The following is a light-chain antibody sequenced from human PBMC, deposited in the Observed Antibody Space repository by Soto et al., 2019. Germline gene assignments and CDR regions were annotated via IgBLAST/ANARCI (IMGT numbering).Light chain of an antibody. J-gene: IGLJ2*01. CDR2: DVS. Sequence: QSALTQPASVSGSPGQSITISCTGTSSDVGGYRYVSWYQQHPGKAPRLIIYDVSNRPSGVSSRFSGSKSGNTASLTISGLQPEDEADYHCSSYTSSITQVFGGGTKVTVL. CDR1: SSDVGGYRY. CDR3: SSYTSSITQV. V-gene: IGLV2-14*03.